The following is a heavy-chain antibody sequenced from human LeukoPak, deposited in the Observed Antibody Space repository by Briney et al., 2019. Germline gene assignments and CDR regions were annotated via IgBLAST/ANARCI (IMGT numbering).Heavy chain of an antibody. CDR3: ARQGLHDRDAFDI. V-gene: IGHV1-69*06. Sequence: ASVKVSCKASGYTFTTYNINWVRQAPGQGLEWMGGIIPIFGTANYAQKFQGRVTITADKSTSTAYMELSSLRSEDTAVYYCARQGLHDRDAFDIWGQGTMVTVSS. CDR1: GYTFTTYN. D-gene: IGHD1-1*01. CDR2: IIPIFGTA. J-gene: IGHJ3*02.